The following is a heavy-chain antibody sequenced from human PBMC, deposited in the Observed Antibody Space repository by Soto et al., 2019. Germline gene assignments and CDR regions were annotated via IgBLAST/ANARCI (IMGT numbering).Heavy chain of an antibody. CDR2: INPNSGGT. CDR1: RYTFTGYY. J-gene: IGHJ5*02. CDR3: ARVGYCDSSGPDH. Sequence: QVQLVQSGAEVKKPGASVKVSCKASRYTFTGYYMHWVRQAPGQGLEWMGWINPNSGGTTYAQKFQGRVTMTRDTSISTAYMELSRLRSDDTAVYYCARVGYCDSSGPDHWGQGTLVTVSS. D-gene: IGHD3-22*01. V-gene: IGHV1-2*02.